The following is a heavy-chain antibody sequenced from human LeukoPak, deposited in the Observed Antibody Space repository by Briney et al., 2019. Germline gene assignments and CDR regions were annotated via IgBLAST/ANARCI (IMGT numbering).Heavy chain of an antibody. V-gene: IGHV4-39*07. Sequence: PSETLSLTCTVSGGSISSSSYSWSWIRQPPGKGLEWIGEINHSGSTNYNPSLKSRVTISVDTSKNQFSLKLSSVTAADTAVYYCARSAPYSSSWNGGDYWGQGTLVTVSS. CDR1: GGSISSSSYS. J-gene: IGHJ4*02. CDR2: INHSGST. D-gene: IGHD6-13*01. CDR3: ARSAPYSSSWNGGDY.